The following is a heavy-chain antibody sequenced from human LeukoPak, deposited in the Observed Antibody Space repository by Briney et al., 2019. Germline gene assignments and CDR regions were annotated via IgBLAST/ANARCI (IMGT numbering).Heavy chain of an antibody. CDR3: ARVVSPCSGGSCYPGDYYYYMDV. J-gene: IGHJ6*03. D-gene: IGHD2-15*01. CDR1: GFSISSGYY. CDR2: IHYTGNT. V-gene: IGHV4-38-2*02. Sequence: SIGSPVSGFSISSGYYWGWIRQPPGKGLEWIGSIHYTGNTYYKPSLTSRLTMSVDTSKNQFSLRLTSVTAADTAVYYCARVVSPCSGGSCYPGDYYYYMDVWGKGTTVTVSS.